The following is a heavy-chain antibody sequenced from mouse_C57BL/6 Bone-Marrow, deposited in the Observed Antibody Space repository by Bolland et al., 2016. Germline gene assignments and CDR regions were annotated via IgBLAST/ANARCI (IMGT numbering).Heavy chain of an antibody. J-gene: IGHJ3*01. D-gene: IGHD1-1*01. CDR3: TRRNYGGFAY. Sequence: YNQKFKGKAILTADKSSSTAYMELRSLTSEDSAVYYCTRRNYGGFAYWGQGTLV. V-gene: IGHV1-15*01.